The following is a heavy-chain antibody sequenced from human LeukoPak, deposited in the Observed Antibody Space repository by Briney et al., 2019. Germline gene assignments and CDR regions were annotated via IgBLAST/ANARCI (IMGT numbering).Heavy chain of an antibody. J-gene: IGHJ4*02. D-gene: IGHD6-13*01. CDR2: ISSSGSII. V-gene: IGHV3-11*01. CDR1: GFTFSDYY. CDR3: AREGGRWKQLAHYFDY. Sequence: GGSLRLSCAAPGFTFSDYYMSWIRQAPGKGLEWVSYISSSGSIIYYADSVKGRFTISRDNAKNSLYLQMNSLRAEDTAVYYCAREGGRWKQLAHYFDYWGQGTLVTVSS.